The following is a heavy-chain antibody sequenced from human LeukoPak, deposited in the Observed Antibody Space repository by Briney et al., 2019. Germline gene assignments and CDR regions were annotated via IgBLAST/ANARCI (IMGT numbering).Heavy chain of an antibody. V-gene: IGHV4-34*01. D-gene: IGHD3-9*01. CDR2: INHSGST. CDR1: GGSFSGYY. CDR3: AAGYFDWLLQNPAFDY. J-gene: IGHJ4*02. Sequence: SETLSLTCAVYGGSFSGYYWSWIRQPPGKGLEWIGEINHSGSTNYNPSLKSRVTISVDTSKNQFSLKLSSVTAADTAVYYCAAGYFDWLLQNPAFDYWGQGTLVTLSS.